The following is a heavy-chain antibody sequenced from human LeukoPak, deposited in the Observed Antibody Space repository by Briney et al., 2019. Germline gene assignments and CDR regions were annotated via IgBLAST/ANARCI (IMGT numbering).Heavy chain of an antibody. CDR1: GGSISSSSYY. V-gene: IGHV4-39*01. J-gene: IGHJ4*02. D-gene: IGHD5-18*01. CDR2: IYYSGST. CDR3: ARLPGIQLWIRDY. Sequence: ASETLSLTCTVSGGSISSSSYYWGWIRQPPGKGLEWIGSIYYSGSTYYNPSLKSRVTISVDTSKNQFSLKLSSVTAADTAVYYCARLPGIQLWIRDYWGQGTLVTVSS.